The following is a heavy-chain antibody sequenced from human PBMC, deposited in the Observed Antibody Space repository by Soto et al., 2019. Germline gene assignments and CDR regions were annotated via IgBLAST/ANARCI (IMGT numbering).Heavy chain of an antibody. CDR3: SIEPLAPSSFD. J-gene: IGHJ4*01. Sequence: SGTLSLTSTVSGGSFTSYYWSWIRQPPGKGLEWIGYIYYSGSTKYNPSLESRVTISLDTSKNQFSLKLTSVTAADTAVYFCSIEPLAPSSFD. V-gene: IGHV4-59*12. CDR2: IYYSGST. CDR1: GGSFTSYY.